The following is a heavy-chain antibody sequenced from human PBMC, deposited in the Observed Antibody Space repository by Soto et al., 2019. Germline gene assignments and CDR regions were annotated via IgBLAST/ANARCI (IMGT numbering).Heavy chain of an antibody. J-gene: IGHJ6*01. CDR3: AALTTLQIVGYGTPRYSGMDV. D-gene: IGHD5-18*01. V-gene: IGHV1-69*06. CDR1: GDTFTSFT. CDR2: IIPLFGTP. Sequence: QVQLVQSGAEVKKPGSSVRVSCKASGDTFTSFTLSWVRQAPGQGLEWMGGIIPLFGTPNYAQKFQGRVTISADKSTNTTYMEVSSLTSEDTAVYYCAALTTLQIVGYGTPRYSGMDVWGLGTTVTVSS.